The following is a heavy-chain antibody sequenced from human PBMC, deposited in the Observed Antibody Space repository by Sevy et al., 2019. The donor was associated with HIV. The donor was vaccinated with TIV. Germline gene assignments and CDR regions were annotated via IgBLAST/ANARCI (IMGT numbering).Heavy chain of an antibody. CDR2: ISAYNGNT. CDR1: GYTFTSYG. CDR3: ARVRSGSYYGGFDY. Sequence: ASVKVSCKASGYTFTSYGISWVRQAPGQGLEWMGWISAYNGNTNYAQKLQGRVTMTTDTSTSTAYMELRSLRSDDTAMYYCARVRSGSYYGGFDYWGQGTLVTVSS. J-gene: IGHJ4*02. V-gene: IGHV1-18*01. D-gene: IGHD1-26*01.